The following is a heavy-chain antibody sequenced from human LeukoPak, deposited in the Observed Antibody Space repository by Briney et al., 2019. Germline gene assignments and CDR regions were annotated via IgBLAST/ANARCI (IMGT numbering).Heavy chain of an antibody. V-gene: IGHV3-30*04. J-gene: IGHJ1*01. D-gene: IGHD2-15*01. Sequence: PGGSLRLSCAPSGFTFSSYPMHWIRQAPGKGLEWVAGISYDGTNKYYADSVKGRFTISRDNSKNTFHLEMNSLRPEDTAVYYCARAGYCSGVTCYPGFFQEWGQGTLVTVSS. CDR3: ARAGYCSGVTCYPGFFQE. CDR2: ISYDGTNK. CDR1: GFTFSSYP.